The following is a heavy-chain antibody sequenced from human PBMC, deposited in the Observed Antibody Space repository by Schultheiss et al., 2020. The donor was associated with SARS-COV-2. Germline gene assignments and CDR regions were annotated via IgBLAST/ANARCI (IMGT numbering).Heavy chain of an antibody. D-gene: IGHD3-10*01. V-gene: IGHV4-31*03. J-gene: IGHJ6*03. CDR2: INHSGST. CDR3: ARLDYGSGSYYINYYYYYYMDV. CDR1: GGSISSGGYY. Sequence: SQTLSLTCTVSGGSISSGGYYWSWIRQHPGKGLEWIGEINHSGSTNYNPSLKSRVTISVDTSKNQFSLKLSSVTAADTAVYYCARLDYGSGSYYINYYYYYYMDVWGKGTTVTVSS.